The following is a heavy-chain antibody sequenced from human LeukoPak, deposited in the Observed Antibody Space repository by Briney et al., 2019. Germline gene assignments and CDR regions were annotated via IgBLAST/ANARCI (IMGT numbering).Heavy chain of an antibody. CDR2: ISVYNGNT. V-gene: IGHV1-18*01. D-gene: IGHD3-10*01. CDR1: GYTFTSYG. Sequence: ASVKVSCKASGYTFTSYGISWVRQAPGQGLEWVGWISVYNGNTNYAQKLQGRVTMTTDTSTSTAYMELRSLRSDDTAVYYCARDLYRYYYGSGSQYYYYMDVWGKGTTVTISS. CDR3: ARDLYRYYYGSGSQYYYYMDV. J-gene: IGHJ6*03.